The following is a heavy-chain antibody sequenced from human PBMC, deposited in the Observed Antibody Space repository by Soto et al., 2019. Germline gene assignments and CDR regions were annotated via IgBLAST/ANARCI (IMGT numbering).Heavy chain of an antibody. Sequence: ASVKVSCKASGYSFTSHYMHWVRQAPGQGLEWMGTINPGGTTTSYAQKFQGRVTMTRDTSTSTVYMELSSLTTADTAVYYCAATPRYWGQGTLVTVSS. CDR3: AATPRY. CDR1: GYSFTSHY. J-gene: IGHJ4*02. D-gene: IGHD2-15*01. V-gene: IGHV1-46*01. CDR2: INPGGTTT.